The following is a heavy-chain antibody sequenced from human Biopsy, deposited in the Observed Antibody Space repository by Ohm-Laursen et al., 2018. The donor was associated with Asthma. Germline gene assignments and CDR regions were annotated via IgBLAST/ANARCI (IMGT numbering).Heavy chain of an antibody. CDR2: IYYSGTT. CDR3: VRGSSSWHHGPFHYYYGLDV. J-gene: IGHJ6*02. D-gene: IGHD6-13*01. Sequence: VTLSLTCSLSSGSGGYMRSGNYYWGWIRQPPGKGLERIGSIYYSGTTYYNPSLESRVTVSADTSKNHFSLKLTSVTAADTAVYYCVRGSSSWHHGPFHYYYGLDVWGQGTTATVSS. V-gene: IGHV4-39*01. CDR1: SGSGGYMRSGNYY.